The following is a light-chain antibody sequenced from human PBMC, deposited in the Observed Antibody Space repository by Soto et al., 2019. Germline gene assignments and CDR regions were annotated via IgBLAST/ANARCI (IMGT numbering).Light chain of an antibody. CDR3: ASYTTSSTYV. V-gene: IGLV2-14*03. CDR2: DVS. J-gene: IGLJ1*01. Sequence: QSALTQPRSVSGSPGQSVAISCTGTSSDVCGFNYVSWYQQHPGKAPKFMIYDVSSRPSGVSDRFSGSKSGNTASLTISGLQAEDEADYYCASYTTSSTYVFGTGTKVTVL. CDR1: SSDVCGFNY.